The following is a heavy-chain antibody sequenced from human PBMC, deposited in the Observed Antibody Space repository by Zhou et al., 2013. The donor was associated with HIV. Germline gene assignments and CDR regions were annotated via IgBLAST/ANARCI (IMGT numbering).Heavy chain of an antibody. CDR1: GGTFSSYA. J-gene: IGHJ4*02. CDR3: ATSGGSRYSGYFDY. V-gene: IGHV1-69*04. CDR2: IIPILGIA. D-gene: IGHD2-15*01. Sequence: QVQLVQSGAEVKKPGSSVKVSCKASGGTFSSYAISWVRQAPGQGLEWMGRIIPILGIANYAQKFQGRVTITADKSTSTAYMELSSLRSEDTAVYYCATSGGSRYSGYFDYWGQGTLVTVSS.